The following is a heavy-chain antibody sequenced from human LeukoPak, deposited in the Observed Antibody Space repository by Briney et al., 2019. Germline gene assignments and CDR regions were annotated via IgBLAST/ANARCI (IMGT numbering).Heavy chain of an antibody. V-gene: IGHV1-18*01. CDR3: ARSLTRGYYYDSSGYYNWFDP. J-gene: IGHJ5*02. CDR1: GYTFTSYG. Sequence: ASVKVSCKASGYTFTSYGISWVRQAPGQGLEWMGWISAYNGNTSYAQKLQGRVTMTTDTSTSTAYMELRSLRSDNTAVYYCARSLTRGYYYDSSGYYNWFDPWGQGTLVTVSS. D-gene: IGHD3-22*01. CDR2: ISAYNGNT.